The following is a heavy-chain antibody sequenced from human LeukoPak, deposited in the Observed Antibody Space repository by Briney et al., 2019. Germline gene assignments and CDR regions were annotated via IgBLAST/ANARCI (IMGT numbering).Heavy chain of an antibody. CDR3: ARESQSAYYFDSSGYEDAFDI. D-gene: IGHD3-22*01. Sequence: PGGSLRLSCAAPGFTFSDYYVNWVRQAPGKGLEWVSYISSSGSTIYYADSVKGRFTISRDNAKNSLYLQMNSLRAEDTAVYYCARESQSAYYFDSSGYEDAFDIWGQGTMVTVSS. J-gene: IGHJ3*02. CDR1: GFTFSDYY. V-gene: IGHV3-11*04. CDR2: ISSSGSTI.